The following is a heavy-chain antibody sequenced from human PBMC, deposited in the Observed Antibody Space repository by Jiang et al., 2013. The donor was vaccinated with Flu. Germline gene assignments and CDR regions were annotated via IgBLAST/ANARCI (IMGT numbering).Heavy chain of an antibody. CDR3: VRRNGSGGSLKSYVMDV. J-gene: IGHJ6*02. V-gene: IGHV4-39*01. CDR2: IYNSEST. D-gene: IGHD3-10*01. CDR1: GGSISNGYY. Sequence: SLTCTVSGGSISNGYYWAWVRQSPGKGLEWIGSIYNSESTYYNPSLKSRATISVDTSKIQFSLKLSSVTAADTAVYYCVRRNGSGGSLKSYVMDVWGQGTTVTVSS.